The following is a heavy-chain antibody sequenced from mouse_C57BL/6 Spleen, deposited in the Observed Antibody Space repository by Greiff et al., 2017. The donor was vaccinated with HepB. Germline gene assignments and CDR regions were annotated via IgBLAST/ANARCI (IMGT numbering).Heavy chain of an antibody. CDR1: GFTFSSYA. CDR3: ARDWDEALFDY. D-gene: IGHD4-1*01. Sequence: EVKLVESGGGLVKPGGSLKLSCAASGFTFSSYAMSWVRQTPEKRLEWVATISDGGSYTYYPDNVKGRFTISRDNAKNNLYLQMSHLKSEDTAMYYCARDWDEALFDYWGQGTTLTVSS. V-gene: IGHV5-4*01. CDR2: ISDGGSYT. J-gene: IGHJ2*01.